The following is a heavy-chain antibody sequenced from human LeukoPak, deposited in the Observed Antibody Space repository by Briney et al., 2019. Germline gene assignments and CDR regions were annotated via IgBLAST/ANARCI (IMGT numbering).Heavy chain of an antibody. J-gene: IGHJ4*02. CDR2: IYYTGST. Sequence: SETLSLTCTVSGGSISSYYWSWIRQPPGKGLEWIGYIYYTGSTNNNPSLKSRVTISVDTSKNQFSLKLSSVTAADTAVYYCARSSESYDRSGYYSYYFDYWGQGTLATVSS. CDR1: GGSISSYY. CDR3: ARSSESYDRSGYYSYYFDY. V-gene: IGHV4-59*01. D-gene: IGHD3-22*01.